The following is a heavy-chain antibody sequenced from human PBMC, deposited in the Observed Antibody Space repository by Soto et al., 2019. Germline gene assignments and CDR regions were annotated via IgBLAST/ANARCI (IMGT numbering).Heavy chain of an antibody. CDR1: GHSFTSYW. CDR2: IYPGDSDT. Sequence: EVQLVQSGAEVKKPGESLKISCKGSGHSFTSYWIGWVRQMPGKGLEWMGIIYPGDSDTRYSPSFQGQVTISADKSISTAYLQWSSLKASDTAMYYCARHSTTKGYCSSTSCPPTRAAYYYYGMDVWGQGTTVTVSS. V-gene: IGHV5-51*01. CDR3: ARHSTTKGYCSSTSCPPTRAAYYYYGMDV. J-gene: IGHJ6*02. D-gene: IGHD2-2*01.